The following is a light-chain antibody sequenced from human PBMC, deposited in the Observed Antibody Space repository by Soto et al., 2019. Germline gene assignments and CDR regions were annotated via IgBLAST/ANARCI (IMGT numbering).Light chain of an antibody. Sequence: DIQMTQSPSSVSASVGDRVTITCRASQSISSYLNWYQQKPGKAPKLLIYAASSLQSGVPSRFSGSGSGTDFTLTISSLQPEDFATYYCQQSYSTPPKFGQGTKVDIK. CDR2: AAS. V-gene: IGKV1-39*01. CDR3: QQSYSTPPK. CDR1: QSISSY. J-gene: IGKJ1*01.